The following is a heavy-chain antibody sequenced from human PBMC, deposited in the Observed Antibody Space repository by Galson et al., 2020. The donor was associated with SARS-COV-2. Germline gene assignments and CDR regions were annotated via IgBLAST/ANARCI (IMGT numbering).Heavy chain of an antibody. D-gene: IGHD1-26*01. V-gene: IGHV4-59*11. CDR3: AREGIVGATTGFDY. J-gene: IGHJ4*02. CDR1: GGSISSHY. CDR2: IYYSGST. Sequence: SETLSLTCTVSGGSISSHYWSWIRQPPGKGLEWIGYIYYSGSTNYNTSLKSRVTISVDTSKNQFSLKLSSVTAADTAVYYCAREGIVGATTGFDYWGQGTLVTVSS.